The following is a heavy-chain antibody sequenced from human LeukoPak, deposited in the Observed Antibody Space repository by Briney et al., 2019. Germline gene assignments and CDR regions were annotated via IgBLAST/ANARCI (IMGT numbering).Heavy chain of an antibody. J-gene: IGHJ3*02. CDR3: ARDAYYDRDTDAFDI. CDR2: IYHSGST. CDR1: GYSISSGHY. Sequence: SETLSLTCTVSGYSISSGHYWGWIRQPPGKGLEWIGSIYHSGSTYYNPSLKSRVTISVDTSKNQFSLKLNSVTAADTAVYYCARDAYYDRDTDAFDIWGQGTMVTVSS. D-gene: IGHD3-22*01. V-gene: IGHV4-38-2*02.